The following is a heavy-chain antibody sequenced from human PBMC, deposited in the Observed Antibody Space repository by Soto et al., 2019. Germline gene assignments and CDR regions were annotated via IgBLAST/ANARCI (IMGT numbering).Heavy chain of an antibody. CDR3: ARDAETYYDFWSGYYRGMDV. V-gene: IGHV4-31*03. J-gene: IGHJ6*02. D-gene: IGHD3-3*01. Sequence: HVQLQESGPGLVKPSQTLSLICTVSGGSISSGGYYWSWIRQHPGKGLEWIGNIYYSGSTYYNPSLQSRVTISVDTSKNQFSLKLSTVTAADTAVYYCARDAETYYDFWSGYYRGMDVWGQGTTVTVSS. CDR2: IYYSGST. CDR1: GGSISSGGYY.